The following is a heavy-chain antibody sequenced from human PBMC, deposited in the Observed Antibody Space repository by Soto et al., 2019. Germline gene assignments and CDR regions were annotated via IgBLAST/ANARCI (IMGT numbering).Heavy chain of an antibody. V-gene: IGHV3-30-3*01. CDR3: AREGDGYNQYYFDY. Sequence: QVQLVESGGGVVQPGRSLRLSCAASGFTFSSYAMHCVRQAPGKGLEWVAVISYDGSNKYYADSVKGRFTISRDNSKNTLYLQMNSLRAEDTAVYYCAREGDGYNQYYFDYWGQGTLVTVSS. D-gene: IGHD5-12*01. CDR2: ISYDGSNK. J-gene: IGHJ4*02. CDR1: GFTFSSYA.